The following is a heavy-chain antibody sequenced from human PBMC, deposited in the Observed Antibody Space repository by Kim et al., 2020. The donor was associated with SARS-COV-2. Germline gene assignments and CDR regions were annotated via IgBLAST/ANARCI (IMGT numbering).Heavy chain of an antibody. J-gene: IGHJ6*02. CDR3: TRDELRAGYGFDV. CDR1: GYTFTDYG. CDR2: VNPENNNT. Sequence: ASVKVSCKASGYTFTDYGLLWVRQAPGQRLEWMGWVNPENNNTKYSQKFQGRVTMTWDTSASTGFMELIGLKSEDTALYFCTRDELRAGYGFDVWGQGTTVTVSS. D-gene: IGHD1-7*01. V-gene: IGHV1-3*01.